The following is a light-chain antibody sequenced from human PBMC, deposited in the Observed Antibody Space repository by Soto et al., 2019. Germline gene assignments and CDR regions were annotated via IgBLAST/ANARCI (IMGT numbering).Light chain of an antibody. Sequence: SSLSASVGDSVTITCRASQRISNFLNWYQQKPGKAPKLLIYGASTLHTGVPGRFSGSGSGTDFTLTISSLQAEDFAAYYCQQSYNTPALTFGGGTKVDIK. CDR1: QRISNF. CDR3: QQSYNTPALT. CDR2: GAS. J-gene: IGKJ4*01. V-gene: IGKV1-39*01.